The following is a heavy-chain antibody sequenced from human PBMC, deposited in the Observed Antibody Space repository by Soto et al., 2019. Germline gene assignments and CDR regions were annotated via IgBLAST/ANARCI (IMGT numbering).Heavy chain of an antibody. J-gene: IGHJ4*02. CDR2: IWYDGGNK. D-gene: IGHD5-12*01. CDR3: ARDSQWQRPTYYFDY. V-gene: IGHV3-33*01. CDR1: GFTVSSYG. Sequence: QVQLVESGGGVVQPGRSLRLSCAASGFTVSSYGMHWVRQAPGKGLEWVAVIWYDGGNKYYADSVKGRFTISRDNSKNTLYLQMNSLRAEDTAVYYCARDSQWQRPTYYFDYWGQGTLVTVSS.